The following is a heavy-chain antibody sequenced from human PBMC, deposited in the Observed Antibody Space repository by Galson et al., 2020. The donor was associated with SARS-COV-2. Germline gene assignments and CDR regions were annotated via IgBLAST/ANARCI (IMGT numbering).Heavy chain of an antibody. CDR1: GFTFSNYW. D-gene: IGHD6-19*01. J-gene: IGHJ4*02. CDR2: INGDSSLN. Sequence: GGSLRLSCAASGFTFSNYWMSWVRRAPGKGLEWVANINGDSSLNTYMDSAKGRFTISRDNAENSVYLQMNSLRLEDTAVYYCGGGSGWLCDYWGQGILVTVSS. CDR3: GGGSGWLCDY. V-gene: IGHV3-7*04.